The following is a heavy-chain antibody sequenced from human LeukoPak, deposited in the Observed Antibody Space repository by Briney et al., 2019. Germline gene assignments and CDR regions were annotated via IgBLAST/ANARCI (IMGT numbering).Heavy chain of an antibody. D-gene: IGHD5-24*01. V-gene: IGHV3-15*01. Sequence: PGGSLRLSCAASGFTFSSYWMSWVRQAPGKGLEWVGRIKSKTDGGTTDYAAPVKGRFTISRDDSKNTLYLQMNSLKTEDTAVYYCTTDRGDGHNWEVYWGQGTLVTVSS. CDR3: TTDRGDGHNWEVY. CDR1: GFTFSSYW. CDR2: IKSKTDGGTT. J-gene: IGHJ4*02.